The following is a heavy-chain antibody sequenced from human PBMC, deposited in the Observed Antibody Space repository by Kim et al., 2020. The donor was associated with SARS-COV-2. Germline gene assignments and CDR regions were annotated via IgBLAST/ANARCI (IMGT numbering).Heavy chain of an antibody. CDR1: GGSFSGYY. D-gene: IGHD3-10*01. CDR3: ARGLGGSGTNWFDP. Sequence: SETLSLTCAVYGGSFSGYYWSWIRQPPGKGLEWIGEINHSGSTNYNPSLKSRVTISVDTSKNQFSLKLSSVTAADTAVYYCARGLGGSGTNWFDPWGQGTLVTVSS. CDR2: INHSGST. V-gene: IGHV4-34*01. J-gene: IGHJ5*02.